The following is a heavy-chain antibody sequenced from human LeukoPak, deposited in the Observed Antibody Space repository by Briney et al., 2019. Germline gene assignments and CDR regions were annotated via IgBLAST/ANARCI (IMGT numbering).Heavy chain of an antibody. J-gene: IGHJ4*02. CDR1: GYSIYSGYY. V-gene: IGHV4-38-2*02. CDR2: IYHSGST. Sequence: NPSETLSLTCSVSGYSIYSGYYWGWIRQPPGKGLEWIGSIYHSGSTYYNPSLKSRVTISVDTSKNQFSLKLSSVTAADTAVYYCARDRRGLADSNYDYVWGSYRQLLGTPDYWGQGTLVTVSS. CDR3: ARDRRGLADSNYDYVWGSYRQLLGTPDY. D-gene: IGHD3-16*02.